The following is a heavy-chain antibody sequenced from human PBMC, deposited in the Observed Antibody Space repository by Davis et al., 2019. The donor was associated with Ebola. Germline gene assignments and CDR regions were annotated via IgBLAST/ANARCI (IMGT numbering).Heavy chain of an antibody. CDR3: VRGGYSGSYSSGFDP. CDR2: INHRGKA. J-gene: IGHJ5*02. D-gene: IGHD1-26*01. V-gene: IGHV4-34*10. CDR1: GGSFNDYY. Sequence: PGGSLRLSCAVYGGSFNDYYWAWIRQSPGQGLEWLGEINHRGKARYNTALKSRVTMSVDTSTDVVSLNMTSVTAADTAVYYCVRGGYSGSYSSGFDPWGQGILVTVSS.